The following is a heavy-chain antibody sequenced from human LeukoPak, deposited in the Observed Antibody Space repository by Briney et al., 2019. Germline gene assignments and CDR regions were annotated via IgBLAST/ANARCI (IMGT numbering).Heavy chain of an antibody. CDR1: GYTFTSYD. D-gene: IGHD2-15*01. V-gene: IGHV1-8*01. CDR2: MDPNSGNT. Sequence: GASVKVSCKASGYTFTSYDINWVRQATGQGLEWMGWMDPNSGNTGYAQKFQGRVTMTRNTSISTAYMELSSLRSEDTAVYYCARGPICSGCSCYSLNWFDPWGQGTLVTVSS. J-gene: IGHJ5*02. CDR3: ARGPICSGCSCYSLNWFDP.